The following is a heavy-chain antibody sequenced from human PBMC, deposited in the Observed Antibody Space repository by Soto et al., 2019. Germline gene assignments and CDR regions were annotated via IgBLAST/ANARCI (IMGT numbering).Heavy chain of an antibody. CDR3: ARDVGAAAAASFDY. CDR2: ISAYNGNT. V-gene: IGHV1-18*01. Sequence: ASVKVSCKASGYTFTSYGISWVRQAPGQGLEWMGWISAYNGNTNYAQKFQGRVTMTRDTSTSTVYMELSSLRSEDTAVYYCARDVGAAAAASFDYWGQGTLVTVSS. D-gene: IGHD6-13*01. CDR1: GYTFTSYG. J-gene: IGHJ4*02.